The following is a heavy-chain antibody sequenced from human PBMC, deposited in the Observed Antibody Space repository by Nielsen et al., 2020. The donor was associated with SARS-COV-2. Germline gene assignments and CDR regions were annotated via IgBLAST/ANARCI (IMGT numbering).Heavy chain of an antibody. Sequence: GESLKISCAASGFTFSSYAMHWVRQAPGKGLEWVAFISYDESDKFYADFVRGRFTISRDNSKNTLDLQMNSLRADDTAVYYCARDPYSGYVMDVWGQGTTVTVSS. J-gene: IGHJ6*02. CDR3: ARDPYSGYVMDV. CDR1: GFTFSSYA. V-gene: IGHV3-30*03. CDR2: ISYDESDK. D-gene: IGHD6-25*01.